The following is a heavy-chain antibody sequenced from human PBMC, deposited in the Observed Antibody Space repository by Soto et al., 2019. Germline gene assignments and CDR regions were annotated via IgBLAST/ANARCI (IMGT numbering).Heavy chain of an antibody. D-gene: IGHD1-1*01. CDR3: AAGLDNAKIHH. CDR1: GFTGSY. V-gene: IGHV3-66*01. J-gene: IGHJ1*01. Sequence: EVQVVESGGDLVQPGGSLRLSCAVSGFTGSYMTWVRQAPGRGLEWVSFIHSDGNTFYADSVKGRFSISRDSSKNTVSLQMSSLRAEDTAVYYCAAGLDNAKIHHWGQGPLVTVSS. CDR2: IHSDGNT.